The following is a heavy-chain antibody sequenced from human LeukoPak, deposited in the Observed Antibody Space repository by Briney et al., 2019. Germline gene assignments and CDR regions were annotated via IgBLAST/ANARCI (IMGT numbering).Heavy chain of an antibody. J-gene: IGHJ4*02. D-gene: IGHD4-17*01. CDR1: GGSISSYY. V-gene: IGHV4-59*08. CDR2: IYYSGST. Sequence: SETLSLTCTVSGGSISSYYWSWIRQPPGKGLEWIGYIYYSGSTNYNPSLKSRVTISVDTSKNQFSLKLSSVTAADTAVYYCARLTTVTTPLFGYWGQGTLVTVSS. CDR3: ARLTTVTTPLFGY.